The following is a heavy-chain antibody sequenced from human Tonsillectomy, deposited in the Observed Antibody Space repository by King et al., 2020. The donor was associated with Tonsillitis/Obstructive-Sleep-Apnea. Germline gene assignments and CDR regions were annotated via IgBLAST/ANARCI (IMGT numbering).Heavy chain of an antibody. D-gene: IGHD6-19*01. CDR3: ARKGYSSGWYYFDY. CDR1: GFTFSGSG. V-gene: IGHV3-33*01. CDR2: IWYDGRNK. Sequence: GQLVESGGGVVQPGRALRISCVASGFTFSGSGMHWVRQAPGKGPEGVAVIWYDGRNKYYADSVKGRFTISRDNSKNTLYLQINSLRAEDTAVYYCARKGYSSGWYYFDYWGQGTLVTVSS. J-gene: IGHJ4*02.